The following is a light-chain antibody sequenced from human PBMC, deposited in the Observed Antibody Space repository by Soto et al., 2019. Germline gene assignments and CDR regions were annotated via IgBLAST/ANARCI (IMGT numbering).Light chain of an antibody. J-gene: IGKJ1*01. V-gene: IGKV3-20*01. Sequence: EIVLTQSPGTLPLSPGESAALSCRASQTISNNYLVWYRQKPGQAPRLLIYAVSSRAAGIPDRFSGSGSGTDFALTIARLEPEDSAVYYCQQHSNSPWTFGQGTMVEI. CDR3: QQHSNSPWT. CDR1: QTISNNY. CDR2: AVS.